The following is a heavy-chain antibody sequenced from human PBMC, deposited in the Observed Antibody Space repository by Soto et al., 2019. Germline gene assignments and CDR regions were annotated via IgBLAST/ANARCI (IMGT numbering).Heavy chain of an antibody. CDR1: GYTFTSYW. Sequence: PGESLKISCKGSGYTFTSYWSAWVRQMPGKGLEWMGIIYPGDSDTRYSPSFQGQVTISVDKSFSTAYLQWGSLKASDTAMYYCARSYGSGRYTTHWGQGTLVTVSS. J-gene: IGHJ4*02. CDR3: ARSYGSGRYTTH. D-gene: IGHD3-10*01. CDR2: IYPGDSDT. V-gene: IGHV5-51*01.